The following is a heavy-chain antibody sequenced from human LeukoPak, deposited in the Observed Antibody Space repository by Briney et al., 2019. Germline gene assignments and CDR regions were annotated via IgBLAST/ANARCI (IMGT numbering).Heavy chain of an antibody. CDR3: ARQSPYYYDSSGYVDY. Sequence: IPSETLSLTCTVSGGSISSYYWSWIRQPPGKGLEWIGYIYYSGSTNYNPSLKSRVTISVDTSKNQFSLKLSSVTAADTAVYYCARQSPYYYDSSGYVDYWGQGTLVTVSS. CDR2: IYYSGST. CDR1: GGSISSYY. V-gene: IGHV4-59*08. J-gene: IGHJ4*02. D-gene: IGHD3-22*01.